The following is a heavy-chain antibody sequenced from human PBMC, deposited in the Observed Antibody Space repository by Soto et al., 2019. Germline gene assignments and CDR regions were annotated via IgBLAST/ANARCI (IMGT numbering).Heavy chain of an antibody. CDR2: ISYDGSNK. CDR3: AKSQSGVSNYYYGMDV. Sequence: GGSLRLSCAASGFTFSSYGMHWVRQAPGEGLEWVAVISYDGSNKYYADSVKGRFTISRDNSKNTLYLQMNSLRAEDTAVYYCAKSQSGVSNYYYGMDVWGQGTTVTVSS. D-gene: IGHD2-15*01. CDR1: GFTFSSYG. J-gene: IGHJ6*02. V-gene: IGHV3-30*18.